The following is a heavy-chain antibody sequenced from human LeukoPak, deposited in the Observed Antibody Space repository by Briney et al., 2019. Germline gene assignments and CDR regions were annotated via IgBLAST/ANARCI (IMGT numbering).Heavy chain of an antibody. CDR3: AKGAYLRSAAEFDI. J-gene: IGHJ3*02. V-gene: IGHV3-33*06. CDR2: IWYDGSNK. D-gene: IGHD1-14*01. CDR1: GFTFSSYG. Sequence: GRSLRLSCAASGFTFSSYGMHWVRQAPGKGLEWVAVIWYDGSNKYYADSVKGRFTISRDNSKNTLYLQMNSLRAEDTAVYYCAKGAYLRSAAEFDIWGQGTMVTVSS.